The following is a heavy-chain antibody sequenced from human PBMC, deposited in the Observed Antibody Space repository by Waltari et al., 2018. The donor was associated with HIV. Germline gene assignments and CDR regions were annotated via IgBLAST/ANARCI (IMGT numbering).Heavy chain of an antibody. CDR3: AIPGSGLYPTPLDL. CDR1: GLAVSNYA. D-gene: IGHD2-2*02. J-gene: IGHJ5*02. V-gene: IGHV3-23*01. Sequence: EVQVLESGGTLVQPGGSLRVSCAASGLAVSNYAVSWVRQAAGQWLEWVSAISKSGDRTYYSDAVRGRFTISRDNSKNTLSLQMNSLIVEDTAVYYCAIPGSGLYPTPLDLWGQGTLVTVSS. CDR2: ISKSGDRT.